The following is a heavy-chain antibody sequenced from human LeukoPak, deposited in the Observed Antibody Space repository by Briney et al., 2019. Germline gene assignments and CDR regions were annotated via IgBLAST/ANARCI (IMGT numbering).Heavy chain of an antibody. D-gene: IGHD5-24*01. V-gene: IGHV4-38-2*01. CDR3: ASFRDGYNYRDFDY. J-gene: IGHJ4*02. Sequence: GSLRLSCAASGFTFSSYAMSWVRQAPGKGLEWIGSIYHSGSTYYNPSLKSRVTISVDTSKNQFSLKLSSVTAADTAVYYCASFRDGYNYRDFDYWGQGTLVTVSS. CDR1: GFTFSSYA. CDR2: IYHSGST.